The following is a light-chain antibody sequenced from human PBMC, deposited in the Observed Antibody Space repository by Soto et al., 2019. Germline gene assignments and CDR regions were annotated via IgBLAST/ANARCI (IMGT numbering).Light chain of an antibody. CDR2: GAS. V-gene: IGKV3-20*01. Sequence: EIVLTQSPGTLSLSPGERATLSCRARQSVSSNYLAWYQQKPGQAPRLLIYGASSRATGIPDRFSGSGSGTDFTLTIRRLEPEDFAVYYCQQYGSSYPWTFGQGTKVDIK. CDR1: QSVSSNY. CDR3: QQYGSSYPWT. J-gene: IGKJ1*01.